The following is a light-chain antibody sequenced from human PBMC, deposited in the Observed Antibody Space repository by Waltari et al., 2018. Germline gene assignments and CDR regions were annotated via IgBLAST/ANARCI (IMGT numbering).Light chain of an antibody. V-gene: IGKV1-12*01. CDR2: DVS. Sequence: DTQMTQSPSSVSASVGDRVTITCRASQEVTNHLAWFQQKPGRAPQVLIFDVSTLQSGVPSRFSGSGSGTEFSLTISSLQPEDFATYYCQQGDSLPPTFGQGTKVEIK. J-gene: IGKJ1*01. CDR3: QQGDSLPPT. CDR1: QEVTNH.